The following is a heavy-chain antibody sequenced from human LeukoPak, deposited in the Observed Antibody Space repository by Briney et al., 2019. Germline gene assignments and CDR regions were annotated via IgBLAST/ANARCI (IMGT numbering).Heavy chain of an antibody. CDR2: ISSSSSYI. CDR3: ALADYDSSGYYIY. V-gene: IGHV3-21*01. J-gene: IGHJ4*02. CDR1: GFTFSSYS. D-gene: IGHD3-22*01. Sequence: GGSLRLSCAASGFTFSSYSMNWVRQAPGKGLEWVSSISSSSSYIYYADSVKGRFTISRGNAKNSLYLQMNSLRAEDTAVYYCALADYDSSGYYIYWGQGTLVTVSS.